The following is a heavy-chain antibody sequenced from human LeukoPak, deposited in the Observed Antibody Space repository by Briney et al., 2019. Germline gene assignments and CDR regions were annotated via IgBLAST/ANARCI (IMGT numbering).Heavy chain of an antibody. Sequence: ASVKVSCKVSGYTLTELSMHWVRQAPGKGLEWMGGFDPEDGETIYAQKFQGRVTMTEDTSTDTAYMELSSLRSEDTAVYYCATEDRRFIGGQQLTPRPFDYWGQGTLVTVSS. J-gene: IGHJ4*02. CDR3: ATEDRRFIGGQQLTPRPFDY. CDR1: GYTLTELS. D-gene: IGHD6-13*01. CDR2: FDPEDGET. V-gene: IGHV1-24*01.